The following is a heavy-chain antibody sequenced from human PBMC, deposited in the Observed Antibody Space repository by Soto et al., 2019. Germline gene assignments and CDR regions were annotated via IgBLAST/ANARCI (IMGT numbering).Heavy chain of an antibody. J-gene: IGHJ6*02. D-gene: IGHD6-13*01. CDR1: GYTFTSYD. CDR2: MNPNSGNT. V-gene: IGHV1-8*01. Sequence: QVQLVQSGAEVKKPGASVKVSCKASGYTFTSYDINWVRQATGQGLEWMGWMNPNSGNTGYAQKFQGRVTRTGNTSISTAYMELSSLRSEDTAVYYCARRGYSSSWYYYYYYGMDVWGQGTTVTVSS. CDR3: ARRGYSSSWYYYYYYGMDV.